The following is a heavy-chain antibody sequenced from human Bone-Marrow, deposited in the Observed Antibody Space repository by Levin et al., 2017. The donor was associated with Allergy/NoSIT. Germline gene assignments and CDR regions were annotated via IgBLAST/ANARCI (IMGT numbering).Heavy chain of an antibody. CDR3: ARWGTVLGYCSSTSCYPDLQTVTIASEPYYYYGMDV. V-gene: IGHV3-21*01. J-gene: IGHJ6*02. Sequence: GESLKISCAASGFTFSSYSMYWVRQAPGKGLEWVSSISSSSSYIYYADSVKGRFTISRDNAKNSLYLQMNSLRAEDTAVYYCARWGTVLGYCSSTSCYPDLQTVTIASEPYYYYGMDVWGQGTTVTVSS. D-gene: IGHD2-2*01. CDR2: ISSSSSYI. CDR1: GFTFSSYS.